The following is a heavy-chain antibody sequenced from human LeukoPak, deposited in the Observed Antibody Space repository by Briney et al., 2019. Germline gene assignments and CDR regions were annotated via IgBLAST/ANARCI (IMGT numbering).Heavy chain of an antibody. V-gene: IGHV4-39*01. CDR1: GGSISSSSYY. CDR3: ARQTSYYDILTGYPPGYYYYMDV. CDR2: IYYSGST. Sequence: SETLSLTCTVSGGSISSSSYYWGWIRQPPGKGLEWIGSIYYSGSTYYNPSLKSRVTISVDTSKNQFSLKLSSVTAADTAVYYCARQTSYYDILTGYPPGYYYYMDVWGKGTTVTISS. D-gene: IGHD3-9*01. J-gene: IGHJ6*03.